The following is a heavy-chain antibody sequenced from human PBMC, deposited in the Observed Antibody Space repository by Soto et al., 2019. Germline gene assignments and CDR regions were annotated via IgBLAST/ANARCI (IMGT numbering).Heavy chain of an antibody. D-gene: IGHD3-22*01. Sequence: GGSLRLSCAASGFTFSSYWMSWVRQAPGKGLEWVANIKQDGSEKYYVDSVKGRFTISRDNAKNSLYLQMNSLRAEDTAVYYCARAPHLTYYYDSSGYYSDAFDIWGQGTRVTVSS. CDR1: GFTFSSYW. CDR2: IKQDGSEK. CDR3: ARAPHLTYYYDSSGYYSDAFDI. J-gene: IGHJ3*02. V-gene: IGHV3-7*03.